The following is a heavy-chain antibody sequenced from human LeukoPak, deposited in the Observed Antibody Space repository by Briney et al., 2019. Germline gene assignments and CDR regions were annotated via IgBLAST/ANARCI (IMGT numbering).Heavy chain of an antibody. Sequence: WPSVKVSCKASGYTFTSYGISWVRQAPGQGLEWMGWISAYNGNTNYALKLQGRVTMTTDTSTSTAYMELRSLRSDDTAVYYCARTNRYYDILTGLNWFDPWGQGTLVTVSS. CDR1: GYTFTSYG. CDR3: ARTNRYYDILTGLNWFDP. V-gene: IGHV1-18*01. D-gene: IGHD3-9*01. CDR2: ISAYNGNT. J-gene: IGHJ5*02.